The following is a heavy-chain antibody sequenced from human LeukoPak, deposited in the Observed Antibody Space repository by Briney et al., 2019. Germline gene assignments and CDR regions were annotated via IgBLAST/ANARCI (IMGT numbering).Heavy chain of an antibody. V-gene: IGHV1-2*02. CDR3: ARGRTLTGDWGSDY. CDR1: GYTFTSYG. Sequence: GASVKVSCKASGYTFTSYGISWVRQAPGQGLESMGWINPNNGGTNYAQRFQGRVTMTRDTSISTAYMELSSLTSDDTAVYYCARGRTLTGDWGSDYWGQGTLVPVSS. D-gene: IGHD7-27*01. J-gene: IGHJ4*02. CDR2: INPNNGGT.